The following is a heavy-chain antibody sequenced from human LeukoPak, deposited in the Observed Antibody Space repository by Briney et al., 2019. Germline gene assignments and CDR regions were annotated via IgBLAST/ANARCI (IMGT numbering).Heavy chain of an antibody. Sequence: GGSLRLSCAASGFTFDDYAMHWVRQAPGKGLEWVSGISWNSGSIGYADSVKGRFTISRDNAKNSLYLQMNSLRAEDTALYYCANGGGVWGQGTLVTVSS. J-gene: IGHJ4*02. D-gene: IGHD3-16*01. V-gene: IGHV3-9*01. CDR3: ANGGGV. CDR1: GFTFDDYA. CDR2: ISWNSGSI.